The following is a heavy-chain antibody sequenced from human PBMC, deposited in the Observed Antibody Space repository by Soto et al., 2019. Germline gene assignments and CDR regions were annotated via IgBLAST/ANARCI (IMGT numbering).Heavy chain of an antibody. CDR2: ISAYNGNT. CDR1: GYTFTSYG. D-gene: IGHD2-15*01. J-gene: IGHJ4*02. V-gene: IGHV1-18*01. CDR3: ARGYCSGGSCFFPEFDY. Sequence: SVEVSSEASGYTFTSYGMSCVRQAPGQRLEWMGWISAYNGNTNYAQKLQGRVTMTRDTSTSTAYMELSSLRSEDTAVYYCARGYCSGGSCFFPEFDYWGQGTLVSVPS.